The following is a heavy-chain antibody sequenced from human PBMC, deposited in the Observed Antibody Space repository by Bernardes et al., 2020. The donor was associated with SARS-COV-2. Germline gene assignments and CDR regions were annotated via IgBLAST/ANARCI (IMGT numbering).Heavy chain of an antibody. CDR3: ARGFKRSLVVPAAISLGYYYYGMDV. V-gene: IGHV1-18*01. CDR2: ISAYNGNT. D-gene: IGHD2-2*01. CDR1: GYTFTSYG. J-gene: IGHJ6*02. Sequence: ASVKVSCKASGYTFTSYGISWVRQAPGQGLEWMGWISAYNGNTNYAQKLQGRVTMTTDTSTSTAYMELRSLRSDDTAVYYCARGFKRSLVVPAAISLGYYYYGMDVWGQGTTVTVSS.